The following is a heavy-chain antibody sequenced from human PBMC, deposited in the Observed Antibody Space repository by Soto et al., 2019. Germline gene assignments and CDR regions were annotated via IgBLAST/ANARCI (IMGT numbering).Heavy chain of an antibody. V-gene: IGHV4-34*01. Sequence: SEPLSLSFAVYGGCCGGYYWSWIRQPPGKGLEWIGEINHSGSTNYNPSLKSRVTISVDTSKNQFSLKLSSVTAADTAVYYCAIENSSDSSIYPHYRGQGIPVSVS. CDR3: AIENSSDSSIYPHY. CDR2: INHSGST. D-gene: IGHD3-22*01. J-gene: IGHJ4*02. CDR1: GGCCGGYY.